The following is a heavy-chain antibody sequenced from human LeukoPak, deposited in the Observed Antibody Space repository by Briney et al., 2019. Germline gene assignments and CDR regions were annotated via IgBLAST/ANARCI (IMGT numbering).Heavy chain of an antibody. V-gene: IGHV4-34*01. D-gene: IGHD4-17*01. CDR3: AREATVTMIIDY. Sequence: SETLPLTCTVSGGSISSYYWSWIRQPPGKGLEWIGEINHSGSTNYNPSLKSRVTISVDTSKNQFSLKLSSVTAADTAVYYCAREATVTMIIDYWGQGTLVTVSS. CDR1: GGSISSYY. CDR2: INHSGST. J-gene: IGHJ4*02.